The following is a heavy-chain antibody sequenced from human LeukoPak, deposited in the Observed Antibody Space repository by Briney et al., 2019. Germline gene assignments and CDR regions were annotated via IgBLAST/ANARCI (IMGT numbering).Heavy chain of an antibody. Sequence: SETLSLTCAVYGGSFSGYYWSWIRQPPGKGLEWIGSIYYSGSTYYNPSLKSRVTISVDTSKNQFSLKLSSVTAADTAVYYCAREGDSSGYYDYWGQGTLVTVSS. V-gene: IGHV4-34*01. D-gene: IGHD3-22*01. CDR3: AREGDSSGYYDY. J-gene: IGHJ4*02. CDR2: IYYSGST. CDR1: GGSFSGYY.